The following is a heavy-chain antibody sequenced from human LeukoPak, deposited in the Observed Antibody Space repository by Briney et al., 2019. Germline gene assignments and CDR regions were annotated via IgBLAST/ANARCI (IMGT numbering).Heavy chain of an antibody. CDR3: ARVGCSGGSCLPYYYYYGMDV. CDR1: GFTFSSYA. Sequence: GGSLRLSCAASGFTFSSYAMSWVRQAPGKGLVWVSRINSDGSSTSYADSVKGRFTISRDNAKNTLYLQMNSLRAEDTAVYYCARVGCSGGSCLPYYYYYGMDVWGQGTTVTVSS. V-gene: IGHV3-74*01. CDR2: INSDGSST. J-gene: IGHJ6*02. D-gene: IGHD2-15*01.